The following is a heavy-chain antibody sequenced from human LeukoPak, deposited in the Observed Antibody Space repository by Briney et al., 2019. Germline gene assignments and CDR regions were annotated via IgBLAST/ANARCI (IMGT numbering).Heavy chain of an antibody. CDR2: ISGSGGST. Sequence: PWGSLRLSCAASGFRFSSYALNWVRQAPGEGLEWVSTISGSGGSTYYADSVKGRFTISRDNSKNTLYLQMSSLRAEDAAVYYCARAHSSSWNWGQGTLVTVSS. V-gene: IGHV3-23*01. D-gene: IGHD6-13*01. CDR1: GFRFSSYA. CDR3: ARAHSSSWN. J-gene: IGHJ4*02.